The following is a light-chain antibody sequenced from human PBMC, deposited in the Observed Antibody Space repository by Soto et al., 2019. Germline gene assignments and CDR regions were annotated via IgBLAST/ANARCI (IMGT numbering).Light chain of an antibody. V-gene: IGLV1-47*01. CDR1: NSNIGSNY. CDR2: RNS. CDR3: AGWEDSLNGVG. J-gene: IGLJ2*01. Sequence: QSVLTQPPSVYGTPGQRVPISCSGSNSNIGSNYVFWYQQLPGAAPKLLIYRNSQRPSWVPDRFSGSKSGTSASLAISGLRSEDEGDYYCAGWEDSLNGVGFGGGTKLTVL.